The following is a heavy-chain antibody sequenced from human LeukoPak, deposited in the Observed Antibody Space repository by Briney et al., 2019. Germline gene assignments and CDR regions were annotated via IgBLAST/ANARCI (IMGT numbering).Heavy chain of an antibody. CDR1: GFTLSSYS. CDR2: ISSVTTTI. V-gene: IGHV3-48*02. D-gene: IGHD2-15*01. Sequence: PGGSLRLSCAASGFTLSSYSMNWVRQAPGKGLEWISYISSVTTTIYYADSVKGRFTISRDSAKNSLYLQMNSLRDEDTAVYYCARESVTVVAATWVSWFDPWGQGTLVTVSS. J-gene: IGHJ5*02. CDR3: ARESVTVVAATWVSWFDP.